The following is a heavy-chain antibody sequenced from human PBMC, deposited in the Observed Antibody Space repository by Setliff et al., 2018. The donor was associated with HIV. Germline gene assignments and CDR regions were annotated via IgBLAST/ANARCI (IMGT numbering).Heavy chain of an antibody. CDR3: ARDREQQLLNDY. Sequence: GGSLRLSCAASGFSFDDYGMSWVRQAPGKGLEWVSGINWNGGSTGYADSMKGRFTISRDNAKNSLYLQMNNLRAEDTALYYCARDREQQLLNDYWGQGTLVTVSS. D-gene: IGHD6-13*01. CDR2: INWNGGST. CDR1: GFSFDDYG. J-gene: IGHJ4*02. V-gene: IGHV3-20*04.